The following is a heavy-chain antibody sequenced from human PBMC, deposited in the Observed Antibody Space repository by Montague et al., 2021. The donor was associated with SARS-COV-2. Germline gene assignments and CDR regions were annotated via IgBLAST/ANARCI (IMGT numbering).Heavy chain of an antibody. Sequence: SETLSLTCALNGGSFSFYYWTWIRQSPGKGLEWIGGINQAGRTTYNPSLSSRLTMSIDTSRKQYSLKLSSVTAADTAVYYCAREAQLECFDYWGQGTLVTVSS. J-gene: IGHJ4*02. CDR2: INQAGRT. CDR1: GGSFSFYY. CDR3: AREAQLECFDY. D-gene: IGHD6-6*01. V-gene: IGHV4-34*10.